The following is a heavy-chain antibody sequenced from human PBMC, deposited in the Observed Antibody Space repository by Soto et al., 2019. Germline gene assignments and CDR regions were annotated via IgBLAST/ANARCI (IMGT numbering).Heavy chain of an antibody. D-gene: IGHD2-2*01. CDR3: ARGLAVVVPAAMLPDYYYGMDV. CDR2: INAGNGNT. J-gene: IGHJ6*02. Sequence: GASVKVSCKASGYAFTSYAMHWVRQAPGQRLEWMGWINAGNGNTKYSQKFQGRVTITRDTSASTAYMELSSLRSEDTAVYYCARGLAVVVPAAMLPDYYYGMDVWGHGTTVTVSS. CDR1: GYAFTSYA. V-gene: IGHV1-3*01.